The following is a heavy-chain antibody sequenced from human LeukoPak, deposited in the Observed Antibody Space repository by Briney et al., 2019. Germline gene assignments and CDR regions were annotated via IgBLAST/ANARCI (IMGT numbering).Heavy chain of an antibody. V-gene: IGHV1-18*01. Sequence: GASVKVSCKASGYSLTTYGFSWVRQAPGQGLEWMGWISAYNGNTNYAQRLQGRVTMTTDTSTSTVHMELRSLRSDDTAVYYCARGIAVAEYYFDYWGQGTLVTVSS. J-gene: IGHJ4*02. CDR1: GYSLTTYG. D-gene: IGHD6-19*01. CDR3: ARGIAVAEYYFDY. CDR2: ISAYNGNT.